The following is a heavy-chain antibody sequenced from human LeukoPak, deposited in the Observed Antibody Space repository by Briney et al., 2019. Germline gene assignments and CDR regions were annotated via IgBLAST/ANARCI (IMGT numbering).Heavy chain of an antibody. Sequence: PSETLSLTCAVYGGSFSGYYWSWIRQPPGKGLEWIGEINHSGSTNYNPSLKSRVTISVDTSKNQFSLKLSSVTAADTAVYYCARGIVSGGYDYSNWFDPWGQGTLVTVSS. CDR2: INHSGST. J-gene: IGHJ5*02. D-gene: IGHD5-12*01. CDR3: ARGIVSGGYDYSNWFDP. V-gene: IGHV4-34*01. CDR1: GGSFSGYY.